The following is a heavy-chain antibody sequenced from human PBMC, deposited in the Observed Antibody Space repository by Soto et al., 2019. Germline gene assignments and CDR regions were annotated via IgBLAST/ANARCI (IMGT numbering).Heavy chain of an antibody. CDR3: ARAAPRGTIFGVVKRPGNWFDP. D-gene: IGHD3-3*01. CDR1: GSSISSGDYY. J-gene: IGHJ5*02. Sequence: PSETLSLTCTVSGSSISSGDYYWSWIRQPPGKGLEWIGYIYYSGSTYYNPSLKSRVTISVDTSKNQFSLKLSSVTAADTAVYYCARAAPRGTIFGVVKRPGNWFDPWGQGTLVTVSS. V-gene: IGHV4-30-4*01. CDR2: IYYSGST.